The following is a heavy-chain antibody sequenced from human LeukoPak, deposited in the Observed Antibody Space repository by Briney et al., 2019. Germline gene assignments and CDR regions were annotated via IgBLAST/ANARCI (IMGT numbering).Heavy chain of an antibody. Sequence: PSETLSLTCIVSGGSTSSYSWSWIRQPPGKGLEWIGYIYYSGSTNYSPSLKSRVTISVDTSKNQFSLKLSSVTAADTAVFYCARGGRLLPLNYWGQGTLVTVSS. J-gene: IGHJ4*02. CDR3: ARGGRLLPLNY. D-gene: IGHD3-22*01. CDR1: GGSTSSYS. V-gene: IGHV4-59*01. CDR2: IYYSGST.